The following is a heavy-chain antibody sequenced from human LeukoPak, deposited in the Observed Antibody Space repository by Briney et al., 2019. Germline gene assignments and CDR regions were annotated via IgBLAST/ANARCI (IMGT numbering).Heavy chain of an antibody. CDR3: ARDHCSSTSCHNDY. CDR2: KKQDGSEK. D-gene: IGHD2-2*01. J-gene: IGHJ4*02. CDR1: GFTFSSDW. V-gene: IGHV3-7*01. Sequence: GGSLRLSCAAPGFTFSSDWISWVRQAPGKVRERVANKKQDGSEKYYVESVKGRFTISRDTAKNSLYLQKNSLRAEDTAVYYCARDHCSSTSCHNDYWGQGTLVTVSS.